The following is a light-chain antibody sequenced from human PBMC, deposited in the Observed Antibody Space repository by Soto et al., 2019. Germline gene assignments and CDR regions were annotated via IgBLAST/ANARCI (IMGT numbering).Light chain of an antibody. CDR3: CSYAGTFYV. CDR2: EGG. J-gene: IGLJ1*01. Sequence: QSVLTQPASVSGSPGQSITISCTGTSSDVGSYNLVSWYQQHPGKAPKLMIYEGGKRPSGVSNRFSGSKSGNTASLTISGLQAEDEADYYCCSYAGTFYVFGTGTKSPS. CDR1: SSDVGSYNL. V-gene: IGLV2-23*01.